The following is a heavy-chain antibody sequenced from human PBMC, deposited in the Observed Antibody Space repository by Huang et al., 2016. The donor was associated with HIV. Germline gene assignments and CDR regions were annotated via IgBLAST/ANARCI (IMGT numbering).Heavy chain of an antibody. CDR3: ARDTYYTDIWKRNDASFL. CDR1: GYDFGSYG. CDR2: IGSDSRDT. Sequence: QVQLAQSGGEVKQPGASVRVSCKASGYDFGSYGMSWGRQAPGQGLEWLGWIGSDSRDTRTAQKFQGRVTMTTDRSATTTYMELRSLRYDDTAVYYCARDTYYTDIWKRNDASFLWGQGTMITVYS. V-gene: IGHV1-18*01. J-gene: IGHJ3*01. D-gene: IGHD3-22*01.